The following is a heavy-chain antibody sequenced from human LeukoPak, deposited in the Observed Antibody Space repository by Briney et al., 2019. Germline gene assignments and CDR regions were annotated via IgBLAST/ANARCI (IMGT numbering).Heavy chain of an antibody. CDR3: AKGDGNYGDY. Sequence: GGSLRLSCAASGFTFSSYGMHWVRQAPGKGLEWVGFIRYDGSNKYYADSVKGRFPISRNNSKNTLYLQMNSLKPEDTAVYYCAKGDGNYGDYWSQGTLVTVSS. J-gene: IGHJ4*02. D-gene: IGHD2-21*02. CDR1: GFTFSSYG. V-gene: IGHV3-30*02. CDR2: IRYDGSNK.